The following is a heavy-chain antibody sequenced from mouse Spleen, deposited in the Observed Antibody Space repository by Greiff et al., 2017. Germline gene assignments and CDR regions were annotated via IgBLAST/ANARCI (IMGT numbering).Heavy chain of an antibody. D-gene: IGHD2-12*01. CDR3: AREVYDVYAMDY. V-gene: IGHV1-64*01. CDR1: GYTFTSYW. CDR2: IHPNSGST. Sequence: QVQLQQPGAELVKPGASVKLSCKASGYTFTSYWMHWVKQRPGQGLEWIGMIHPNSGSTNYNEKFKSKATLTVDKSSSTAYMQLSSLTSEDSAVYYCAREVYDVYAMDYWGQGTSVTVSS. J-gene: IGHJ4*01.